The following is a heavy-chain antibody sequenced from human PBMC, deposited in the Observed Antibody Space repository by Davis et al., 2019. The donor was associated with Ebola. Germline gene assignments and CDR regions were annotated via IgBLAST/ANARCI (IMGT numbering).Heavy chain of an antibody. D-gene: IGHD1-26*01. V-gene: IGHV1-24*01. CDR3: ATAAGERLDYFDS. CDR2: SGPGEGER. CDR1: GYSLTEQF. Sequence: ASVKVSCKVSGYSLTEQFIHWVRQAPGEGLEWMGGSGPGEGERIYAQKFQGRVTMTEDTSTDTAYMVLSSLRSEDTAVYYCATAAGERLDYFDSWGQGSLVTVSS. J-gene: IGHJ4*02.